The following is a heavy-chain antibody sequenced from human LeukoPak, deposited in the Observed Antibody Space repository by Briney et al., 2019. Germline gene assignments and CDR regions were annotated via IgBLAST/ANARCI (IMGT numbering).Heavy chain of an antibody. J-gene: IGHJ6*03. V-gene: IGHV4-4*07. D-gene: IGHD3-10*01. CDR2: IYTSGST. Sequence: KPSETLSLTCTVSGGSISSYYWSWIRQPAGKGLEWIGRIYTSGSTNYNPSLKSRVTMSVDTSKNQFSLKLSSVTAADTAVYYCARDLGPIWFGELLSTYMDVWGKGTTVTVSS. CDR3: ARDLGPIWFGELLSTYMDV. CDR1: GGSISSYY.